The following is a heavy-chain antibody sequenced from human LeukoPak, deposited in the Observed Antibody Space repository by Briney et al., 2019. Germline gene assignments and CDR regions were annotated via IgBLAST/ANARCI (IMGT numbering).Heavy chain of an antibody. J-gene: IGHJ4*02. V-gene: IGHV5-51*01. Sequence: GESLKISCKGSGYSFTSYWIGWVRQMPGKGLEWMGIIYPGDSDTRYSPSFQGQVAISADRSINTAYLQWSSLTASDTAMYYCASRPFETTVVPWDFYWGQGTQVTVSS. CDR3: ASRPFETTVVPWDFY. CDR1: GYSFTSYW. D-gene: IGHD4-23*01. CDR2: IYPGDSDT.